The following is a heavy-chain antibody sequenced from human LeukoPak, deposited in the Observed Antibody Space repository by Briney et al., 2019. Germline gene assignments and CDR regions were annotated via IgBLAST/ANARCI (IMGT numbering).Heavy chain of an antibody. D-gene: IGHD5-18*01. Sequence: GASVKVSCKASGYTFTSYYMHWVRQAPGQGLEWMGLIITSAGSTTYAQNFQGRVTLTRDTSTSTVYMVMSSLRSEDTAVYYCARVEGLTATVTDWGQGTLVTVSS. J-gene: IGHJ4*02. CDR3: ARVEGLTATVTD. V-gene: IGHV1-46*01. CDR2: IITSAGST. CDR1: GYTFTSYY.